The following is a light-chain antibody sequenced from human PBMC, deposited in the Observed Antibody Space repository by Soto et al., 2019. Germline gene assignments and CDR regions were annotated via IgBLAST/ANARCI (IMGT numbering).Light chain of an antibody. CDR3: QQYNNSPRT. CDR2: DAS. Sequence: EIVMTQSPATLSVSPGERATLSCRASQSVGSTLAWYQQTPGQAPRLLIYDASTRATGIPARFSGSGSGTEFTLTISSLQSEDFAVYYCQQYNNSPRTFGQGTKVDNK. J-gene: IGKJ1*01. V-gene: IGKV3-15*01. CDR1: QSVGST.